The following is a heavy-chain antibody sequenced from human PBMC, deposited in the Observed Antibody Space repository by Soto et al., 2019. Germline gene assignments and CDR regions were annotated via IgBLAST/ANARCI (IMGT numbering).Heavy chain of an antibody. V-gene: IGHV1-46*03. CDR1: GYTFTSYY. D-gene: IGHD2-2*01. Sequence: QVQLVQSGAEVKKPGASVKVSCKASGYTFTSYYMHWVRQAPGQGLEWMGIINPSGGSTSYAQKLQGRVTMTRDTSTSTVYMELSSLRSEDTAVYYCARDPKGYCSSTSCYANNWFDPWGQGTLVTVSS. J-gene: IGHJ5*02. CDR2: INPSGGST. CDR3: ARDPKGYCSSTSCYANNWFDP.